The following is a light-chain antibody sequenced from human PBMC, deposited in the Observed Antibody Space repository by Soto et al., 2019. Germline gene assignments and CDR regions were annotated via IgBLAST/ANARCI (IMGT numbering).Light chain of an antibody. J-gene: IGKJ1*01. CDR3: QERSNWWT. CDR1: QSVRSY. CDR2: DAS. Sequence: EIVLTQSPATLSLSPGERATLSCRASQSVRSYLAWYQQKPGRAPRLLIYDASNRATGIPARFSGSGSGTDFTLTISSLEPEDFAVYYCQERSNWWTFGQGTKVEI. V-gene: IGKV3-11*01.